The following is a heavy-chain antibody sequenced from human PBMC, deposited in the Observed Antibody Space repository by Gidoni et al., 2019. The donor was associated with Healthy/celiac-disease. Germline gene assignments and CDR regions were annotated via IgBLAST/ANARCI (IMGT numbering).Heavy chain of an antibody. V-gene: IGHV3-23*01. D-gene: IGHD3-22*01. Sequence: EVQLLESGGGLVQPGGSLRLSCAAPGFTFGSYAMSWVRQAPGKGLEWVSAISGSGGSTYYADSVKGRFTISRDNSKNTLYLQMNSLRAEDTAVYYCAKDQESITMIVVVIMDYWGQGTLVTVSS. CDR2: ISGSGGST. J-gene: IGHJ4*02. CDR1: GFTFGSYA. CDR3: AKDQESITMIVVVIMDY.